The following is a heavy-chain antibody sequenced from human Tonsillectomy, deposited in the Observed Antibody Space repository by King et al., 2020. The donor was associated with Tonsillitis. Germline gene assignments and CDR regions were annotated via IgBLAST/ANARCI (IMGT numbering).Heavy chain of an antibody. J-gene: IGHJ4*02. CDR3: ASAGSLTCYYYGYEPPGSFGY. Sequence: LQLQESGPGLVKPSETLSLTCTVSGGSISSSSYYWGWIRQPPGKGLEWIGSIYYSGSTYYNPFLKSRVTISVDTSKNQFSLKLSSVTAADTAVYYCASAGSLTCYYYGYEPPGSFGYWGQGTLVTVSS. CDR2: IYYSGST. D-gene: IGHD3-22*01. CDR1: GGSISSSSYY. V-gene: IGHV4-39*07.